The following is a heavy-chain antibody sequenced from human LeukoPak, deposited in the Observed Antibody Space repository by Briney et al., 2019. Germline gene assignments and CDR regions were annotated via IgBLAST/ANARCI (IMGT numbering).Heavy chain of an antibody. CDR1: GYTFTSYY. CDR3: AREGCTVTTSTGSWFDP. V-gene: IGHV1-46*01. Sequence: ASVKVSCKASGYTFTSYYMHWVRQAPGQGLEWMGIINPSGGSTSYAQKFQGRVTMTRDTSTSTVYMELSSLRSEDTAVYYCAREGCTVTTSTGSWFDPWGQGTLVTGSS. CDR2: INPSGGST. D-gene: IGHD4-17*01. J-gene: IGHJ5*02.